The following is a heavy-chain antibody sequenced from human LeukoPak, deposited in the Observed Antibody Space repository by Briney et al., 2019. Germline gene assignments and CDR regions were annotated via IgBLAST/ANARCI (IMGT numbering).Heavy chain of an antibody. CDR1: GGSISSYY. CDR3: ARVIGVAAAGTGDYFDY. Sequence: PSETLSLTCSVSGGSISSYYWSWIRQSPGKGLEWIGSIYYSGSTNYNPSLKSRVTISVDTSKNQFSLKLTSVTAADTAVYYCARVIGVAAAGTGDYFDYWGQGTLVTVSS. V-gene: IGHV4-59*01. J-gene: IGHJ4*02. CDR2: IYYSGST. D-gene: IGHD6-13*01.